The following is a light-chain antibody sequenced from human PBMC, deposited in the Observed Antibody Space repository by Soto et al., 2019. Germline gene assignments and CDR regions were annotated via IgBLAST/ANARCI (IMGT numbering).Light chain of an antibody. Sequence: EIVLTQSPGTLSLSPGERATLSCRASQSISSSYLAWYQQKPGQAPRFIIYGASTRATGVPDRFSGSGSGTDFTLTVSRLEPEDFAVYYCQLYGSSPLITFGQGTRLEIK. J-gene: IGKJ5*01. V-gene: IGKV3-20*01. CDR2: GAS. CDR3: QLYGSSPLIT. CDR1: QSISSSY.